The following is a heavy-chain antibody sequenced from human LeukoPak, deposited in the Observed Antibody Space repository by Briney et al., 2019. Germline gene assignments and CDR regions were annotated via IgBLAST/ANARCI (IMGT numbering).Heavy chain of an antibody. J-gene: IGHJ3*02. Sequence: ASVKVSCKASGGTFSSYAISWVRQAPGQGLEWMGRIIPIFGTANYAQKFQGRVTITTDESTSTAYVELSSLRSEDTAVYYCASPKMDSGSYWRAFDIWGHGTMVTVSS. CDR3: ASPKMDSGSYWRAFDI. V-gene: IGHV1-69*05. D-gene: IGHD1-26*01. CDR1: GGTFSSYA. CDR2: IIPIFGTA.